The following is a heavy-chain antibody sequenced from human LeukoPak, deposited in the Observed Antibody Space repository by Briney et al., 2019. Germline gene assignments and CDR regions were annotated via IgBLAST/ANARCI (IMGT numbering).Heavy chain of an antibody. CDR2: IKSRADGGTT. Sequence: GGSLRLSCAVSGFTVSDYYMSWVRQAPGKGLEWVGHIKSRADGGTTDYAAPMKGRFTISRDDSRDMLFLQMNSLQTEDTAIYYCLVVMVRGANWFDPWGQGTLVTVSS. V-gene: IGHV3-15*01. CDR1: GFTVSDYY. CDR3: LVVMVRGANWFDP. J-gene: IGHJ5*02. D-gene: IGHD3-10*01.